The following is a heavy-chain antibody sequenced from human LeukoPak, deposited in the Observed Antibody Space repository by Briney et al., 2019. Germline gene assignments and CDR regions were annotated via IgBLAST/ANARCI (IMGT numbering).Heavy chain of an antibody. CDR1: GFTFSSYG. CDR3: AKDRHDSSGYYHDY. J-gene: IGHJ4*02. CDR2: IRYDRSNK. D-gene: IGHD3-22*01. V-gene: IGHV3-30*02. Sequence: GGSLRLSCAASGFTFSSYGMHWVRQAPGKGLEWVAFIRYDRSNKYYADSVKGRFTISRDNSKNTLYLQMNSLRAEDTAVYYCAKDRHDSSGYYHDYWGQGTLVTVSS.